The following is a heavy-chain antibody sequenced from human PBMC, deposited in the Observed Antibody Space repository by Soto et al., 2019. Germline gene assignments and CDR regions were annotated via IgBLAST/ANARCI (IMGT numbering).Heavy chain of an antibody. CDR1: GFTFSNAW. J-gene: IGHJ6*02. D-gene: IGHD5-18*01. CDR2: IKSKTDGGTT. V-gene: IGHV3-15*07. Sequence: GGSLRLSCAASGFTFSNAWMNWVRQAPGKGLEWVGRIKSKTDGGTTDYAAPVKGRFTISRDVSKNRLFLQMNSLKTEDTAVYYGTTGLTAMDADYYYYGMDVWGQGTTVTVSS. CDR3: TTGLTAMDADYYYYGMDV.